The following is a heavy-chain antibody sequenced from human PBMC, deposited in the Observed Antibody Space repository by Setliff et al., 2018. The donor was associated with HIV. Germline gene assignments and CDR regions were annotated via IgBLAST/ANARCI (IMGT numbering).Heavy chain of an antibody. Sequence: SETLSLTCTVSGASIDSGFHYWGWIRQTPGKGLEWIGYIYYSGDTYYNATLQSRATILLDTSKNQFFLTLTSVTAADTAVYFCARVPFGSGSYYFDFWGQGTLVPVSS. CDR3: ARVPFGSGSYYFDF. J-gene: IGHJ4*02. D-gene: IGHD3-10*01. CDR2: IYYSGDT. CDR1: GASIDSGFHY. V-gene: IGHV4-30-4*08.